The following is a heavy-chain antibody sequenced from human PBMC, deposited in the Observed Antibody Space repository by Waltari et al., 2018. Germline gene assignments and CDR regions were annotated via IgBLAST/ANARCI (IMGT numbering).Heavy chain of an antibody. CDR2: VHHIGKT. CDR1: VASISGTYW. V-gene: IGHV4-4*02. J-gene: IGHJ4*02. D-gene: IGHD2-2*01. CDR3: AGDRAIGLFFDY. Sequence: QLQLQQSGQGLVKPSTTLSLTCSVSVASISGTYWWNWFRQSPGKGLEWIGQVHHIGKTHYNPYRQSRSAISLDKPKNHFSLNLNAVTAADTAIYYCAGDRAIGLFFDYWGRGTLVAVSS.